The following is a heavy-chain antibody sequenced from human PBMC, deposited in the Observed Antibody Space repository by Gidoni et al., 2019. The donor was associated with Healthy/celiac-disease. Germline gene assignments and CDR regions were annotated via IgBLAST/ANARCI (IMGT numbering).Heavy chain of an antibody. CDR2: IYSGGSV. J-gene: IGHJ3*02. CDR1: GFTASSNY. Sequence: EVQLVESGGGLVQPGGSLRLSCAASGFTASSNYMSWVRQAPGKGLEWVSIIYSGGSVDYADSVKGRFTISRDNSKNTLYLQMNSLRAEDTAVYYCAREFGESDGYAFDIWGQGTVVTVSS. D-gene: IGHD3-10*01. V-gene: IGHV3-66*02. CDR3: AREFGESDGYAFDI.